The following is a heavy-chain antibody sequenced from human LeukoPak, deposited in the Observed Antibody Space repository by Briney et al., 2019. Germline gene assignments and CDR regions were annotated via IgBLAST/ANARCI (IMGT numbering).Heavy chain of an antibody. CDR3: ARERGGYCSGGSCYGPDY. D-gene: IGHD2-15*01. CDR2: ISSSSSTI. CDR1: GFTFRSYE. V-gene: IGHV3-48*01. Sequence: PGGSLTLSCEDSGFTFRSYEMNWVRQAPGKGLEWVSYISSSSSTIYYADSVKGRFTISRDNAKNSLYLQMNSLRAEDTAVYYCARERGGYCSGGSCYGPDYWGQGTLVTVSS. J-gene: IGHJ4*02.